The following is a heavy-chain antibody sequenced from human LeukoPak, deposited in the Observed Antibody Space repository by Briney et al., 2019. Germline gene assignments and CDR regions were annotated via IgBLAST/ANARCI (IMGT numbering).Heavy chain of an antibody. V-gene: IGHV1-69*05. CDR1: GGTFSSYA. CDR3: ARLVVVVAVTDY. D-gene: IGHD2-15*01. Sequence: SVKVSCKASGGTFSSYAISWVRQAPGQGLEWMGGIIPIFGTANYAQKFQGRVTITTDESTSTAYMELSSLRSEDTAVYYCARLVVVVAVTDYWGQGTLVTVSS. J-gene: IGHJ4*02. CDR2: IIPIFGTA.